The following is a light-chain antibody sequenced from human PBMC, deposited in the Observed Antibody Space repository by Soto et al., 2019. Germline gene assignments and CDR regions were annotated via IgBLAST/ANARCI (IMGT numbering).Light chain of an antibody. CDR3: QPYDSSLSALKV. CDR1: SSNIGAGYD. J-gene: IGLJ1*01. Sequence: QSVLTQPPSVSGAPGQRVTISCTGSSSNIGAGYDVHWYQQLPGTAPKLLIYGNSNRPSGVPDRFSGSKSGTSASLAITGLQAEDEADYYCQPYDSSLSALKVFGTGTKLTVL. CDR2: GNS. V-gene: IGLV1-40*01.